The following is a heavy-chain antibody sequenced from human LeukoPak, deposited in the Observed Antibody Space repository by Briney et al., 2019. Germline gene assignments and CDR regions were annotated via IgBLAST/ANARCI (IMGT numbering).Heavy chain of an antibody. CDR3: TKARWEPNFDY. CDR2: INENGDIA. J-gene: IGHJ4*02. CDR1: GFTFDDYA. D-gene: IGHD1-26*01. V-gene: IGHV3-43*02. Sequence: GGSLRLSCAASGFTFDDYAMHWVRQGPGKSLEWVSLINENGDIAYYGDSVRGRFTVSRDNAKNSLYLQMNSLTTEDTALYYCTKARWEPNFDYWGQGTLVTVSS.